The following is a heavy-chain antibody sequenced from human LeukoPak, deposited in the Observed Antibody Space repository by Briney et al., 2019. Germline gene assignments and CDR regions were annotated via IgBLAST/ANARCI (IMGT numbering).Heavy chain of an antibody. CDR2: IYTSGST. J-gene: IGHJ4*02. CDR1: GGSISSGSHY. V-gene: IGHV4-61*02. Sequence: SQTLSLTCTVSGGSISSGSHYWSWIRQPAGKGLEWIGRIYTSGSTNYNPSLKSRVTISVDTSKNQFSLKLSSVTAADTAVYYCASLYNWNYDYWGQGTLVTVSS. D-gene: IGHD1-7*01. CDR3: ASLYNWNYDY.